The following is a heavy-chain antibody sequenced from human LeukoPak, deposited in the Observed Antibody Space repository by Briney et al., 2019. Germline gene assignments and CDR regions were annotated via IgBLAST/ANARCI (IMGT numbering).Heavy chain of an antibody. CDR1: GDSLSSVY. CDR2: FYYSGST. D-gene: IGHD2-2*01. J-gene: IGHJ4*02. Sequence: PEALSLTCTVSGDSLSSVYGSWIPEPPGKGLEWSRYFYYSGSTNYNPSLKSRVTISVDTSKNQFSLKRSSVTAADRAVYYCARVCQGGSSTSCFDYWGEGTLVTVSP. CDR3: ARVCQGGSSTSCFDY. V-gene: IGHV4-59*01.